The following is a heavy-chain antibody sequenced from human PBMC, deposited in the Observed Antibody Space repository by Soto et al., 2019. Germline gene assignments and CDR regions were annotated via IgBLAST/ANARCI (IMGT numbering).Heavy chain of an antibody. CDR2: IWSNGDKA. CDR1: GFSFSNYD. V-gene: IGHV3-33*01. D-gene: IGHD2-2*02. Sequence: QVQLVESGGGVVQPGRSLRLSCVTSGFSFSNYDFHCVRQAPGKGLEWVAVIWSNGDKAYYGDSVEGRFSISRDNSTDTLSLQTNRPRGAGTAVYDWASFRKYHLLYGVYFQSWGQGMRVTAPS. J-gene: IGHJ4*02. CDR3: ASFRKYHLLYGVYFQS.